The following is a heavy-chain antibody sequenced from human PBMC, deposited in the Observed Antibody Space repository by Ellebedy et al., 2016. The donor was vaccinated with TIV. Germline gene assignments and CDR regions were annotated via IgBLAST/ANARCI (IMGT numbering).Heavy chain of an antibody. V-gene: IGHV3-11*05. Sequence: GGSLRLSXEASGYTFGDFYMSWIRQAPGKGLEWLSYISPSSIFIHYADSVKGRFTISRDNDKNSLYLQMDSLGTEDTAVYYCARVAKDDNILTGSSIDYYGVDVWGQGTTVTVSS. J-gene: IGHJ6*02. CDR3: ARVAKDDNILTGSSIDYYGVDV. CDR1: GYTFGDFY. D-gene: IGHD3-9*01. CDR2: ISPSSIFI.